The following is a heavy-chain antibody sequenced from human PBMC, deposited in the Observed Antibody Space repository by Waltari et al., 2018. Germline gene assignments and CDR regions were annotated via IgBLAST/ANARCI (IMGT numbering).Heavy chain of an antibody. CDR1: GFTFSSYA. Sequence: EVQVVESGGGLVQPGGSLRLSCAASGFTFSSYAMNWVRQAPGKGVEWVSYITSSSGTIYYADSVKGRFTISRDNAKNSLYLQMNSLRAEDTAVYYCTRNSFDLWGQGTMVTVSS. CDR2: ITSSSGTI. CDR3: TRNSFDL. J-gene: IGHJ3*01. V-gene: IGHV3-48*01.